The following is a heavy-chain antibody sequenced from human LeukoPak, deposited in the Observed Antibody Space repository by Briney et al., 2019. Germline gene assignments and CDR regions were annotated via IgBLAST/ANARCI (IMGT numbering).Heavy chain of an antibody. CDR3: TRLEDTGAYYYYGMDV. V-gene: IGHV3-72*01. D-gene: IGHD7-27*01. Sequence: GGSLRLSCAASGFIFSDHYMDWVRQAPGKGLEWVGRTRDKGNGYTTEYAASVKGRFAISRDDSKSTLYLQMSSLKTEDTAVYYCTRLEDTGAYYYYGMDVWGQGTTVTVSS. J-gene: IGHJ6*02. CDR2: TRDKGNGYTT. CDR1: GFIFSDHY.